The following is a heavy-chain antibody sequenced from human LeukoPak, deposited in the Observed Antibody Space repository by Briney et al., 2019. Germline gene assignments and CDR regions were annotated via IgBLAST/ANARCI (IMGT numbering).Heavy chain of an antibody. Sequence: ESLNLSLNGPGYIFTRYWIGWVRQMPGKGLEWMGIFYPGDSDTRYTPPFQRQVTISANKSISTAHLQWSSLKASDTAMYSCARLEYSSASFAFDIWGQGTMVTVSS. CDR3: ARLEYSSASFAFDI. D-gene: IGHD6-6*01. CDR2: FYPGDSDT. J-gene: IGHJ3*02. CDR1: GYIFTRYW. V-gene: IGHV5-51*01.